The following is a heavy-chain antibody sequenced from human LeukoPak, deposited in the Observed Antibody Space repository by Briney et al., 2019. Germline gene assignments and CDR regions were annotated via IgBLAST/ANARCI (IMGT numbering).Heavy chain of an antibody. CDR3: ARGRGHFDY. CDR1: GYTFTSYY. Sequence: GASVKVSCKASGYTFTSYYMQWVRQAPGQGLEWVGIINPSGGSTSYAQNFQGRVTVTRDTSTNTVYMELSSLRSEDTAVYYCARGRGHFDYWGQGTLVTVSS. CDR2: INPSGGST. V-gene: IGHV1-46*01. J-gene: IGHJ4*01.